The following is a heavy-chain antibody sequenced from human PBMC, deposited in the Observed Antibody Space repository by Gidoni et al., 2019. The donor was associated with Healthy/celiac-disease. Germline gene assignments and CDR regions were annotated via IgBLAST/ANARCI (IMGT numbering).Heavy chain of an antibody. D-gene: IGHD5-12*01. J-gene: IGHJ4*02. CDR1: GFTFSSYA. V-gene: IGHV3-30-3*01. Sequence: QVQLVESGGGVVQPGRSLRLSCAASGFTFSSYAMHWVRQAPGKGLEWVAVISYDGSNKYYADSVKGRFTISRDNSKNTLYLQMNSLRAEDTAVYYCARGGMATIFDYWGQGTLVTVSS. CDR2: ISYDGSNK. CDR3: ARGGMATIFDY.